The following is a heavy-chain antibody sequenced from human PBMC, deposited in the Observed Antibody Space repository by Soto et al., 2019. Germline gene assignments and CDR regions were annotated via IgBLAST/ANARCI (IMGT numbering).Heavy chain of an antibody. CDR2: ISYDGSNK. CDR3: ARGDTAMVTGLLRGVDYYGMDV. Sequence: GGSLRLSCAASGFTFSSYAMHWVRQAPGKGLEWVAVISYDGSNKYYADSVKGRFTISRDNSKNTLYLQMNSLRAEDTAVYYCARGDTAMVTGLLRGVDYYGMDVWGQGTTVTVSS. D-gene: IGHD5-18*01. CDR1: GFTFSSYA. V-gene: IGHV3-30-3*01. J-gene: IGHJ6*02.